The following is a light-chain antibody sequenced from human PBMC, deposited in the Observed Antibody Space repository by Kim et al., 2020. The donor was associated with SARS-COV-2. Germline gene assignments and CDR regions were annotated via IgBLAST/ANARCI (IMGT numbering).Light chain of an antibody. Sequence: DIQMTQFPPTLSASVGDRVTLNCRASQTFNNCLAWYQQQPGKAPKLLIYQASSLESGVPSRFSGSGSGTEFNLTITNLQPDDLAIYYCQQYKNYPYTFGQGTKLEI. CDR1: QTFNNC. V-gene: IGKV1-5*03. CDR2: QAS. CDR3: QQYKNYPYT. J-gene: IGKJ2*01.